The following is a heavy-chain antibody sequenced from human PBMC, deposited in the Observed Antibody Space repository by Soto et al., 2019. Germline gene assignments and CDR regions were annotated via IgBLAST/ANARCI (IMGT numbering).Heavy chain of an antibody. CDR1: GFTFSSYG. CDR3: AKDRGVRGSCQYSLCYYYGMDV. V-gene: IGHV3-30*18. Sequence: QVQLVESGGGVVQPGRSLRLSCAASGFTFSSYGMHWVRQAPGKGLEWVAVISYDGSNKYYADSVKGRFTISRDNSKNTLYLQMNSLRAEDTAVYYCAKDRGVRGSCQYSLCYYYGMDVWGQGTTVTVSS. D-gene: IGHD2-15*01. J-gene: IGHJ6*02. CDR2: ISYDGSNK.